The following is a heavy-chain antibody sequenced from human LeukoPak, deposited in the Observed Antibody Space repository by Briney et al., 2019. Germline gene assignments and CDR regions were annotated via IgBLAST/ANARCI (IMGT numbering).Heavy chain of an antibody. J-gene: IGHJ3*02. D-gene: IGHD5-12*01. CDR3: ARDRRGYSGYEGDAFDI. V-gene: IGHV3-21*01. CDR2: ISSSSSYI. Sequence: GGSLRLSCAASGFTFSSYSMNWVRQAPGKGLEWVSSISSSSSYIYYADSVKGRFTISRDNAKNSLYLRMNSLRAEDTAVYYCARDRRGYSGYEGDAFDIWGQGTMVTVSS. CDR1: GFTFSSYS.